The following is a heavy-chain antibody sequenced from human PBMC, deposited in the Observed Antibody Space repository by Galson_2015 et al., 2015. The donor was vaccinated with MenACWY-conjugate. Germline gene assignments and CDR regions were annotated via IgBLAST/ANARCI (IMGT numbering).Heavy chain of an antibody. D-gene: IGHD3-22*01. CDR1: GGSISPYY. Sequence: SLTCAFSGGSISPYYWSWIRQPPGKGLEYIGYVHSTGLLNCRAPFRGRVAMSIDTSRSHFSLKLTSVTAADTGIYYCSRHYGFDHSGYYEDYWGQGILVTVSS. CDR2: VHSTGLL. J-gene: IGHJ4*02. V-gene: IGHV4-59*01. CDR3: SRHYGFDHSGYYEDY.